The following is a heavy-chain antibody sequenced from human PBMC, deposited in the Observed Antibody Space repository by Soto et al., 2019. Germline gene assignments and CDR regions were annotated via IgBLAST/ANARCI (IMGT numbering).Heavy chain of an antibody. CDR3: AKGARYESDY. CDR1: GFTFSSYG. CDR2: ISYDGSNK. Sequence: QVQLVDSGGGVVQPGRSLRLSCAASGFTFSSYGMHWVRQAPGKGLEWVAVISYDGSNKYYADSVKGRFTISRDNSKNTLYLQMNSLRAEDTAVYYCAKGARYESDYWGQGTLVTVSS. V-gene: IGHV3-30*18. D-gene: IGHD3-3*01. J-gene: IGHJ4*02.